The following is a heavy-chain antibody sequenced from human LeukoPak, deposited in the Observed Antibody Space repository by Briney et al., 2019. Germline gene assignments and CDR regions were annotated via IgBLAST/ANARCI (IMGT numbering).Heavy chain of an antibody. D-gene: IGHD2-8*01. Sequence: GGSLRLSCAASGFTFSSYWMSWVRQAPGKGLAGAANIKEDGTNKYYVGSVRGRFTISRDNAKNSLYLQMNSLRADDTAMYYCAREARGTRAAFDIWGQGTMVTVFS. J-gene: IGHJ3*02. CDR1: GFTFSSYW. V-gene: IGHV3-7*01. CDR2: IKEDGTNK. CDR3: AREARGTRAAFDI.